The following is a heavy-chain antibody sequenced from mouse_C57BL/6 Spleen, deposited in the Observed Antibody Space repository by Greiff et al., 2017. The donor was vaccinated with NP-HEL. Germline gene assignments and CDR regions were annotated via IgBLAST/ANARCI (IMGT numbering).Heavy chain of an antibody. V-gene: IGHV1-69*01. CDR1: GYTFTSYW. J-gene: IGHJ4*01. D-gene: IGHD1-1*01. CDR2: IDPSDSYT. CDR3: ARKIVDAMDY. Sequence: KQPGAELVMPGASVKLSCKASGYTFTSYWMHWVKQRPGQGLEWIGEIDPSDSYTNYNQKFKGKSTLTVDKSSSTAYMQLSSLTSEDSAVYYCARKIVDAMDYWGQGTSVTVSS.